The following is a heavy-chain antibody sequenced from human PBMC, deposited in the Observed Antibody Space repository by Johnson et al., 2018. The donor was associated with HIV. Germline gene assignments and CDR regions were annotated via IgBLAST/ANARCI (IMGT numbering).Heavy chain of an antibody. Sequence: VRLVESGGGLVKPGGSLRLSCVASGFIFSDYYMSWIRQAPGKGLEWVSAISGSGGSTYYADSVKGRLTISRDNSKKPLYLQMNSLRAEDTAVYYCAKMGTGRSKIQFLEWLPIPHAFDIWGQGTMVTVSS. D-gene: IGHD3-3*01. CDR1: GFIFSDYY. J-gene: IGHJ3*02. V-gene: IGHV3-23*04. CDR2: ISGSGGST. CDR3: AKMGTGRSKIQFLEWLPIPHAFDI.